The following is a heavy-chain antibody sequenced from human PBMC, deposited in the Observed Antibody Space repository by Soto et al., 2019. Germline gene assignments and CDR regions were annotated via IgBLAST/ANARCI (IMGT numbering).Heavy chain of an antibody. CDR3: ARDPGPILEWLLLPPPAMGFRFDP. J-gene: IGHJ5*02. CDR1: GFTFSSYG. D-gene: IGHD3-3*01. V-gene: IGHV3-33*01. CDR2: IWYDGSNK. Sequence: PGGSLRLSCAASGFTFSSYGMHWVRQAPGKGLEWVAVIWYDGSNKYYADSVKGRFTISRDNSKNTLYLQMNSLRAEDTAVYYCARDPGPILEWLLLPPPAMGFRFDPWGQGTLVTVSS.